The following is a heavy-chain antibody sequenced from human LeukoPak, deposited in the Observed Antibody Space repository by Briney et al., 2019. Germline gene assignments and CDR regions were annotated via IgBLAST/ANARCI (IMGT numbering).Heavy chain of an antibody. V-gene: IGHV4-59*08. CDR1: GGXIRNYY. Sequence: SETLSLTCSVSGGXIRNYYWTWIRQPPGRGLEWIGHVSNSGSTKYNPSLKSRVTISVDTSKKHFSLKLSSVTAADTAVYYCASRAYYDSSGLDYWGQGILVTVSS. CDR2: VSNSGST. CDR3: ASRAYYDSSGLDY. D-gene: IGHD3-22*01. J-gene: IGHJ4*02.